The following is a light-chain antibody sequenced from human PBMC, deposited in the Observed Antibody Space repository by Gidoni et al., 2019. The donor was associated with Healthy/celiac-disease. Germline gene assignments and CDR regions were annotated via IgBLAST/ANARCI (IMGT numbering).Light chain of an antibody. V-gene: IGKV1-5*03. Sequence: DIQMTQSPSTLSAYVGDRVTITCRTSPSISSWLAWYQQKPGKAPKILIYKASSLESGVPSRFSGSGSGTEFTLTISSLQPDDFATYYCQQYNSYSGTFGQGTKVEIK. CDR2: KAS. CDR3: QQYNSYSGT. CDR1: PSISSW. J-gene: IGKJ1*01.